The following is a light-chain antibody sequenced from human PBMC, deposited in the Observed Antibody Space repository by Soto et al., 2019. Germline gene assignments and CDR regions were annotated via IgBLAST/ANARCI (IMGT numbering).Light chain of an antibody. CDR2: AAS. V-gene: IGKV1-27*01. CDR1: QGIGSY. Sequence: DIQMTQSPSSLSASVGDRVTITCRASQGIGSYLVWYQQKPGTVPKVLIFAASTLQSGVPSRFSGGGSGTDFTLTISSLQPEDVGTYYCQSYPAAPWTFGQGTKVEIK. CDR3: QSYPAAPWT. J-gene: IGKJ1*01.